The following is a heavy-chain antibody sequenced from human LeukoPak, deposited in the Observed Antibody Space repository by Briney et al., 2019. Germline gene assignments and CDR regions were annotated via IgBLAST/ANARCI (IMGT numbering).Heavy chain of an antibody. V-gene: IGHV3-30*03. CDR2: ISYDGSNK. J-gene: IGHJ6*02. CDR1: GFTFSSYG. Sequence: TGRSLRLSCAASGFTFSSYGMHWVRQAPGKGLEWVAVISYDGSNKYYADSVKGRFTISRDNSKNSLYLQMNSLRAEDTAVYYCARDSYSSSWYLPYYYYGMDVWGQGTTVTVSS. CDR3: ARDSYSSSWYLPYYYYGMDV. D-gene: IGHD6-13*01.